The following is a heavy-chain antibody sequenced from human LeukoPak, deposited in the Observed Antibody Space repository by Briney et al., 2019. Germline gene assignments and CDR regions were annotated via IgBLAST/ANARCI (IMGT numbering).Heavy chain of an antibody. D-gene: IGHD3-10*01. CDR2: ISSSSSYI. Sequence: GSLRLSCAASGFTFSSYSMNWVRQAPGKGLEWVSSISSSSSYIYYADSVKGRFTISRDNAKNSLYLQMNSLRAEDTAVYYCARAYGSGSYSGYWGQGTLVTVSS. J-gene: IGHJ4*02. CDR1: GFTFSSYS. V-gene: IGHV3-21*01. CDR3: ARAYGSGSYSGY.